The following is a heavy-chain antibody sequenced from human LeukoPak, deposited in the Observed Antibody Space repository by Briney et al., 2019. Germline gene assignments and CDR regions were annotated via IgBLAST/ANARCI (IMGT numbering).Heavy chain of an antibody. J-gene: IGHJ4*02. D-gene: IGHD3-16*02. CDR3: ARDLPYDYVWGSYRPGYFDY. Sequence: PGGSLRLSCAASGFTFSSYSMNWVRQAPGKGLEWVSSISSSSSYIYYADSVKGRFTISRDNAKNSLYLQMNSLRAEDTAAYYCARDLPYDYVWGSYRPGYFDYWGQGTLVTVSS. CDR1: GFTFSSYS. V-gene: IGHV3-21*01. CDR2: ISSSSSYI.